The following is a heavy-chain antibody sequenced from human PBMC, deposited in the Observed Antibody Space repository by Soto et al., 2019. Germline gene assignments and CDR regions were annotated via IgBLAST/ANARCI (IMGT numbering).Heavy chain of an antibody. CDR3: AKDRLELSYFDY. D-gene: IGHD1-7*01. Sequence: PGGSLRLSCAASGFTFSSYGMHWVRQAPGKGLEWVAVIPYDGSNKYYADSVKGRFTISRDNSKNTLYLQMNSLRAEDTAVYYCAKDRLELSYFDYWGQGTLVTVSS. V-gene: IGHV3-30*18. J-gene: IGHJ4*02. CDR1: GFTFSSYG. CDR2: IPYDGSNK.